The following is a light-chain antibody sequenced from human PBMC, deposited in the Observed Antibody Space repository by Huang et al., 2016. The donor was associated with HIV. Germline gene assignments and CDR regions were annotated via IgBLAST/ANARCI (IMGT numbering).Light chain of an antibody. CDR1: QDISNN. CDR3: QQLNTFL. J-gene: IGKJ3*01. CDR2: AAS. Sequence: IQLTQSPSSRSASVGDRVRISCRASQDISNNLAWYQQRPGKAPKLLIYAASTLQSGVPSRFSGSGSGTVFALTISNLQPEDFATYVCQQLNTFLFGPGTKVDVK. V-gene: IGKV1-9*01.